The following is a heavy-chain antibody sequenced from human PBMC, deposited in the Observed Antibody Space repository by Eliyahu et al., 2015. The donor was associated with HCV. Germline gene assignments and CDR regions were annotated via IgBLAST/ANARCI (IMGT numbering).Heavy chain of an antibody. CDR1: GFXFXDYA. Sequence: EVQLVESGGGLVQPGRSLXLSCAXSGFXFXDYAMHWVRQAPGKGLEWVSGISWNSGSIGYADSVKGRFTISRDNAKNSLYLQMNSLRAEDTALYYCAKVSGNRRSTFLMDVWGQGTTVTVSS. CDR3: AKVSGNRRSTFLMDV. D-gene: IGHD2/OR15-2a*01. V-gene: IGHV3-9*01. J-gene: IGHJ6*02. CDR2: ISWNSGSI.